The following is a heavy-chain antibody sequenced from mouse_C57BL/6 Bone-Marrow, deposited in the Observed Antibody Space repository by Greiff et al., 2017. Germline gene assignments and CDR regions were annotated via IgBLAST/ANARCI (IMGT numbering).Heavy chain of an antibody. D-gene: IGHD1-3*01. CDR3: ARSEGSGWFAY. CDR1: GYTFTSYG. V-gene: IGHV1-81*01. Sequence: QVQLQQSGAELARPGASVKLSCKASGYTFTSYGISWVKQRTGQGLEWIGEIYPRSGNTYYNEKFKGKATLTADKSSSTAYMELRSLTSEDSAVYFCARSEGSGWFAYWGQGTLVTVSA. CDR2: IYPRSGNT. J-gene: IGHJ3*01.